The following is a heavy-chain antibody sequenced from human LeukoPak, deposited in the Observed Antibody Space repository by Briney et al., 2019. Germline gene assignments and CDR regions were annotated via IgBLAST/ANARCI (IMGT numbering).Heavy chain of an antibody. CDR2: IYYSGTT. Sequence: SETLSLTCTVSGGSISSGPYYWGWIRQPPGKWLEWIGSIYYSGTTHYNPSLESRVPISVDTSKTHFTLKLASVTAADTAIYYCAKGAGGFSYYNWFDPWGQGTLVSVSS. CDR3: AKGAGGFSYYNWFDP. J-gene: IGHJ5*02. CDR1: GGSISSGPYY. D-gene: IGHD5-18*01. V-gene: IGHV4-39*06.